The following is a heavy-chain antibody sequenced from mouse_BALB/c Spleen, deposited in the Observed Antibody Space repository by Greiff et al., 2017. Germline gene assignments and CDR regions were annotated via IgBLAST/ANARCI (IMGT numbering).Heavy chain of an antibody. V-gene: IGHV7-3*02. CDR1: GFTFTDYY. Sequence: EVKLVESGGGLVQPGGSLRLSCATSGFTFTDYYMSWVRQPPGKALEWLGFIRNKANGYTTEYSASVEGRFTISRDNSQSILYLQMNTLRAEDSATYYCARDLGRGYYFDYWGQGTTLTVSS. D-gene: IGHD3-2*02. CDR2: IRNKANGYTT. CDR3: ARDLGRGYYFDY. J-gene: IGHJ2*01.